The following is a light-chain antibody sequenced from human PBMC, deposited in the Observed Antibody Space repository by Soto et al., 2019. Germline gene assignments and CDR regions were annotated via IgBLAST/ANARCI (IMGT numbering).Light chain of an antibody. CDR2: GAS. V-gene: IGKV3-20*01. CDR3: QLYGTSAIYT. J-gene: IGKJ2*01. CDR1: QTVSSTY. Sequence: EIVLTQSPGTLSLSPGERATLSCRASQTVSSTYLAWLQQKPGQAPRLLIFGASSRAADIPDRFSGSGSGTDFTRTIGRLEPEDFAVYYCQLYGTSAIYTFGQGTKLEIK.